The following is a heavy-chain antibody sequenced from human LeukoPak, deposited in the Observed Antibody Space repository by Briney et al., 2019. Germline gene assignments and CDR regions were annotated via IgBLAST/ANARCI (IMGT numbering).Heavy chain of an antibody. CDR3: ARVSYYYDSSGYPGYYYYYMDV. D-gene: IGHD3-22*01. CDR2: IYSSGST. J-gene: IGHJ6*03. Sequence: PSETLSLTXTVSGGSISSYYWSWIRQPPGKGLEWIGYIYSSGSTNYNPSLKSRVTISVDTSKNQFSLKLSSVTAADTAVYYCARVSYYYDSSGYPGYYYYYMDVWGTGTTVTVSS. CDR1: GGSISSYY. V-gene: IGHV4-59*01.